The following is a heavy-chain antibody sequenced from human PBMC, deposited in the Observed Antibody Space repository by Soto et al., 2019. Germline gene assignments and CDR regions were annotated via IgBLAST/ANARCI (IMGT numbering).Heavy chain of an antibody. J-gene: IGHJ5*02. CDR3: ARPQGVRYHNWLAP. CDR1: GGSFSGYY. D-gene: IGHD3-9*01. Sequence: SETLSLPCAVYGGSFSGYYWSWIRQPPGKGLEWIGEINHSGSTNYNPSLKSRVTISVDTSKNQFSLRLSSVTAADTAVYYCARPQGVRYHNWLAPWGKGALVTVSS. CDR2: INHSGST. V-gene: IGHV4-34*01.